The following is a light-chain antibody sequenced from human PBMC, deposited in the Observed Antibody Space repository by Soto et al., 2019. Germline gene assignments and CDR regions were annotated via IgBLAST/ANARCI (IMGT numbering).Light chain of an antibody. CDR2: TAS. J-gene: IGKJ3*01. CDR1: QSINNY. V-gene: IGKV1-39*01. Sequence: DIQMTQSPSSLSASVGDRVTITCRASQSINNYLNWYQQKPGKAPNLLIYTASTLQSGVPSRFSGSGFGTDFTLTISSLQPEDFATYYCQQSYSTPPFTFGPGTKVDIK. CDR3: QQSYSTPPFT.